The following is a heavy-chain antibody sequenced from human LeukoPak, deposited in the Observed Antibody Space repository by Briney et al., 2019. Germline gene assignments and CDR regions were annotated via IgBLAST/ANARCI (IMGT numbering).Heavy chain of an antibody. Sequence: PGGSLRLSCAASGFTFSSYSMNWVRQAPGKGLEWVSSISSSSSYICYADSVKGRFTISRDNAKNSLYLQMNSLRAEDTAVYYCARDLGSSYSSGIDYWGQGTLVTVSS. CDR1: GFTFSSYS. CDR2: ISSSSSYI. V-gene: IGHV3-21*01. J-gene: IGHJ4*02. CDR3: ARDLGSSYSSGIDY. D-gene: IGHD2-15*01.